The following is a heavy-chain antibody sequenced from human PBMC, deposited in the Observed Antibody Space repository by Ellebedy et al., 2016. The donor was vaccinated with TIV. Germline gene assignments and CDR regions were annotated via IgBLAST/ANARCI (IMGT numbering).Heavy chain of an antibody. J-gene: IGHJ6*02. V-gene: IGHV3-21*01. CDR2: ISSSSSYI. CDR1: GFTFSSYS. Sequence: GGSLRLSXAASGFTFSSYSMNWVRQAPGKGLEWVSSISSSSSYIYYADSVKGRFTISRDNAKNSLYLQMNSLRAEDTAVYYCARAPGGDYYYYYGMYVWGQGTTVTVSS. D-gene: IGHD3-16*01. CDR3: ARAPGGDYYYYYGMYV.